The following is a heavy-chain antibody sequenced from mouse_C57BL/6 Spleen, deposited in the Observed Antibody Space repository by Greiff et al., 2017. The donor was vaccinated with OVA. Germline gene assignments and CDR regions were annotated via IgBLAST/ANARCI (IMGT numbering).Heavy chain of an antibody. CDR2: INPNNGGT. Sequence: VQLKQSGPELVKPGASVKIPCKASGYTFTDYNMDWVKQSHGKSLEWIGDINPNNGGTIYNQKFKGKATLTVDKSSSTAYMELRSLTSEDTAVYYCARYYGSSYWYLDVWGTGTTVTVSS. CDR1: GYTFTDYN. CDR3: ARYYGSSYWYLDV. J-gene: IGHJ1*03. D-gene: IGHD1-1*01. V-gene: IGHV1-18*01.